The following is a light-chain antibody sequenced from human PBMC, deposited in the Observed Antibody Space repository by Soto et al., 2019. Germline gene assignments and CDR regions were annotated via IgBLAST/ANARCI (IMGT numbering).Light chain of an antibody. CDR2: MNN. Sequence: QSVLTQPPSLSGTPGQTVTISCIGSRSNIGSAIVHWYQQIPGTAPKHLIYMNNQRPSGVPDRFSGSKSGTSASLVITGLRPEDEADYYCVALDDNLSSRVFGGGTKLTV. CDR3: VALDDNLSSRV. J-gene: IGLJ3*02. V-gene: IGLV1-47*01. CDR1: RSNIGSAI.